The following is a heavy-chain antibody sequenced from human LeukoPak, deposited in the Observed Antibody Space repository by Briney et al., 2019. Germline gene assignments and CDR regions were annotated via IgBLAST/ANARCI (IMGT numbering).Heavy chain of an antibody. V-gene: IGHV1-2*02. D-gene: IGHD3-9*01. J-gene: IGHJ3*02. CDR2: INPNSGGT. Sequence: ASVEVSCKASGYTFTGYYMHWVRQAPGQGLEWMGWINPNSGGTNYAQKFQGRVTMTRDTSISTAYMELSRLRSDDTAVCYCARDILTGYYHDAFDIWGQGTMVTVSS. CDR3: ARDILTGYYHDAFDI. CDR1: GYTFTGYY.